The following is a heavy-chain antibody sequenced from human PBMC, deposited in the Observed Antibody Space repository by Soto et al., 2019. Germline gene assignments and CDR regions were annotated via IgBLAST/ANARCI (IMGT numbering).Heavy chain of an antibody. Sequence: PGGSLRLSCAASGFTVSSNYMSWVRQAPGNGLEKVSVIYSGGSTYYADSVKGRYTISRDNSKNTLYLQMNSLRAEDTAVYYCASGGSYSSGWYDLDYWGQGTLVTVSS. CDR3: ASGGSYSSGWYDLDY. D-gene: IGHD6-19*01. CDR1: GFTVSSNY. J-gene: IGHJ4*02. V-gene: IGHV3-66*01. CDR2: IYSGGST.